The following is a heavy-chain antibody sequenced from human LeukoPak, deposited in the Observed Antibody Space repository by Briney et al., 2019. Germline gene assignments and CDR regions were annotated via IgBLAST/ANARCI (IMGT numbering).Heavy chain of an antibody. CDR2: IHRRGRT. CDR3: ARLNLGYYEFPGTGFDP. D-gene: IGHD3-3*01. J-gene: IGHJ5*02. CDR1: GGSLSGYH. Sequence: TSETLSLTCSVYGGSLSGYHWSWIRQPPGKGLGWVGEIHRRGRTNYNPSVKSRLTISVDQSQNQCSLKLSSGSAADTAVYYWARLNLGYYEFPGTGFDPWGQGTLVTVSS. V-gene: IGHV4-34*01.